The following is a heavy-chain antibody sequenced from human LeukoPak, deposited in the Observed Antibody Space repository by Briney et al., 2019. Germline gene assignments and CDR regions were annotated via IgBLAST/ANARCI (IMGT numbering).Heavy chain of an antibody. J-gene: IGHJ5*02. Sequence: SETQSLTCTVSGGSISSSSYYWGWIRQPPGKGLEWIGSIYYSGSTYYNPSLKSRVTISVDTSKNQFSLKLSSVTAADTAVYYCARWPLITRNRAAAGTVNWFDPWGQGTLVTVSS. CDR2: IYYSGST. CDR1: GGSISSSSYY. D-gene: IGHD6-13*01. V-gene: IGHV4-39*01. CDR3: ARWPLITRNRAAAGTVNWFDP.